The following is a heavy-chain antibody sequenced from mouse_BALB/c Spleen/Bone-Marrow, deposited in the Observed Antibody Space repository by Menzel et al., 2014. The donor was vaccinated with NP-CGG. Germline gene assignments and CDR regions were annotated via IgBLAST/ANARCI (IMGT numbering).Heavy chain of an antibody. J-gene: IGHJ3*01. CDR1: GYTFTSYW. D-gene: IGHD2-2*01. Sequence: VQLVESGAELAKPGASVKMSCKASGYTFTSYWMHWVKQRPGQGLEWIGYINPSTGYTEYNQKLKDKATLTADKSSSTAYMQLSSLTSEDSAVYYCARSRDGYDSFAYWGQGTLVTVSA. CDR2: INPSTGYT. CDR3: ARSRDGYDSFAY. V-gene: IGHV1-7*01.